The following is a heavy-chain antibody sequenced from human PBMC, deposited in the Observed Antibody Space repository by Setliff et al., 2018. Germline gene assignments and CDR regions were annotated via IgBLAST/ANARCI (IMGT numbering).Heavy chain of an antibody. Sequence: GGSLRLSCAASGFTVSSNYMSWVRQAPGKGLWWVSVIYSGGSTYYVDSVKGQFTISRDNSKNTLYLQMNSLRAEDTAVYYCAKDGSSSGSWSLDLWGRGTLVTVSS. V-gene: IGHV3-66*02. J-gene: IGHJ2*01. CDR2: IYSGGST. CDR1: GFTVSSNY. D-gene: IGHD6-13*01. CDR3: AKDGSSSGSWSLDL.